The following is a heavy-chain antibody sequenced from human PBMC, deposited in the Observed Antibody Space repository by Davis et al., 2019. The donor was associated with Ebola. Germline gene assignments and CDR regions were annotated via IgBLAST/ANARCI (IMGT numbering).Heavy chain of an antibody. D-gene: IGHD2-2*01. J-gene: IGHJ6*02. V-gene: IGHV1-2*04. CDR1: GYTFTSYG. CDR2: INPNSGGT. Sequence: ASVKVSCKASGYTFTSYGISWVRQAPGQGLEWMGWINPNSGGTNYAQKFQGWVTMTRETSISTAYMELSRLRSDDTAVYYWARDTEVVPAAGVAVYYGMDVWGQGTTVTVSS. CDR3: ARDTEVVPAAGVAVYYGMDV.